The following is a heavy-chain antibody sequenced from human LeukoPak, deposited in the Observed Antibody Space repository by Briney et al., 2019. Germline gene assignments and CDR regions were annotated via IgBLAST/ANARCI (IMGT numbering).Heavy chain of an antibody. Sequence: PGGSLRLSCAASGFTFSSHWMSWVRQAPGKGLEWVANIEQDGSARSCVDSVKGRFTSSRDNAKNSLYPQMNSLRAEDAAVYYCARDLAGGYHWNDIPAFDIWGQGTMVTVSS. CDR1: GFTFSSHW. V-gene: IGHV3-7*03. D-gene: IGHD1-1*01. J-gene: IGHJ3*02. CDR3: ARDLAGGYHWNDIPAFDI. CDR2: IEQDGSAR.